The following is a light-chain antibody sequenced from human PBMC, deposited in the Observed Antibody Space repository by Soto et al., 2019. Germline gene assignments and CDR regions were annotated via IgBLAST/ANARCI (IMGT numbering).Light chain of an antibody. CDR3: QQYGSSPRVT. V-gene: IGKV3-20*01. Sequence: EIVLTQSPGTLSLSPGERATLSCRASQTVSNRYLAWYQQKPGQAPRLRIYGASSRAIGVPDRFSGSGAGTDFTLTTSSLEPEDFVLYCYQQYGSSPRVTFGPGTKVDIK. J-gene: IGKJ3*01. CDR2: GAS. CDR1: QTVSNRY.